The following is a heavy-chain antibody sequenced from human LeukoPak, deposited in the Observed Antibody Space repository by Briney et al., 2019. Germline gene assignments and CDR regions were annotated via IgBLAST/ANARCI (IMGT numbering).Heavy chain of an antibody. CDR2: LKSKAAGGTT. V-gene: IGHV3-15*01. CDR1: GXTFSSVW. CDR3: TTGPDPTFDY. Sequence: GGSLRLSCAASGXTFSSVWVSWVRQAPGKGLESVGRLKSKAAGGTTDYAAPVKGRFTISRDDSKNTLYLQMNSLKTEDTAIYYCTTGPDPTFDYWGRGTLVTVSS. J-gene: IGHJ4*02.